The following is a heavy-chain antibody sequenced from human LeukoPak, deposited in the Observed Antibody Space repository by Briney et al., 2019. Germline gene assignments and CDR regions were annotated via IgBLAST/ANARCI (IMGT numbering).Heavy chain of an antibody. V-gene: IGHV3-23*01. CDR2: VSANGVST. CDR3: ARDRRFGELLYGTGFDY. Sequence: PGGSLRLSCAASGFTFSSYAMNWVRQAPGKGVDWVSTVSANGVSTFYADSVKGRFTISRDNSKNTLYLQMNSLRAEGTAVYYCARDRRFGELLYGTGFDYWGQGTLVTVSS. D-gene: IGHD3-10*01. CDR1: GFTFSSYA. J-gene: IGHJ4*02.